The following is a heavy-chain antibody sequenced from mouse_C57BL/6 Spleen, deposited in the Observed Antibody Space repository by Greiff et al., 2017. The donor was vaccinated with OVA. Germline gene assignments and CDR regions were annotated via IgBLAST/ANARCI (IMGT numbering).Heavy chain of an antibody. D-gene: IGHD1-1*01. CDR1: GYTFTSYW. J-gene: IGHJ4*01. V-gene: IGHV1-55*01. Sequence: QVQLQQPGAELVKPGASVKMSCKASGYTFTSYWITWVKQRPGQGLEWIGDIYPGSGSTNYNEKFKSKATLTVDTSSSTAYMQLSSLTSEDSAVYYCARVVAPHYYAMGCWGQGTSVTVSS. CDR3: ARVVAPHYYAMGC. CDR2: IYPGSGST.